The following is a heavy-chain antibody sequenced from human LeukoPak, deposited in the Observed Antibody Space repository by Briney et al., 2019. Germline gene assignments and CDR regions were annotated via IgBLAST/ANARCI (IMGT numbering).Heavy chain of an antibody. V-gene: IGHV3-30*02. CDR3: ARASYYSGSGTYYIDY. CDR2: IRYDGSKK. J-gene: IGHJ4*02. Sequence: GGSLRLSCAASGFIFSSYGMHWVRQAPGKGLEWVAFIRYDGSKKYYADSVRGRFTISRDNAKNSLFLQMNSLRAEDTAVYYCARASYYSGSGTYYIDYWGQGTLVTVSS. D-gene: IGHD3-10*01. CDR1: GFIFSSYG.